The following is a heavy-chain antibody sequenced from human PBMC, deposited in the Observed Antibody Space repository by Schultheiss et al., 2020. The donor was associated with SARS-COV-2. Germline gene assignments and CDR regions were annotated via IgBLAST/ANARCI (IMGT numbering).Heavy chain of an antibody. CDR2: IYYSGST. D-gene: IGHD1-26*01. J-gene: IGHJ4*02. V-gene: IGHV4-59*01. Sequence: SQTLSLTCPVSGGSISSYYWSWIRQPPGKGLEWIGYIYYSGSTNYNPSLKSRVTISVDTSKNQFSLKLSSVTAADTAVYYCARAYRGLDYWGQGTLVTVSS. CDR1: GGSISSYY. CDR3: ARAYRGLDY.